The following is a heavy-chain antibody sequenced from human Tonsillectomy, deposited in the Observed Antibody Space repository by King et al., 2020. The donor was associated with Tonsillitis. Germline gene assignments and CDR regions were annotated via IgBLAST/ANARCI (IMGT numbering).Heavy chain of an antibody. D-gene: IGHD3-16*01. Sequence: VQLVESGGGVVQPGRSLRLSCAASGFTFSNYGMHWVRQAPGKGLEWVAVISYDGSNKYYADSVKGRFTISRDNSKNTLYLQMNSLRAEDTAVYYCARSAYYFDYWGQGNLFTVSS. V-gene: IGHV3-33*05. CDR1: GFTFSNYG. J-gene: IGHJ4*02. CDR2: ISYDGSNK. CDR3: ARSAYYFDY.